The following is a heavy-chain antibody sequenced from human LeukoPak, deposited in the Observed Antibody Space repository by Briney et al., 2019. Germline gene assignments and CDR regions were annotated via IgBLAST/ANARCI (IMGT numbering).Heavy chain of an antibody. Sequence: ASVKVSCKASGYTFTGYYMHWVRQAPGQGLEWMGRINPNSGGTNYAQKFQGRVTMTRDTSISTAYTELSRLRSDDTAVYYCARDRRVPAAIQSGYGMDVWGQGTTVTVSS. D-gene: IGHD2-2*02. CDR2: INPNSGGT. CDR3: ARDRRVPAAIQSGYGMDV. CDR1: GYTFTGYY. V-gene: IGHV1-2*06. J-gene: IGHJ6*02.